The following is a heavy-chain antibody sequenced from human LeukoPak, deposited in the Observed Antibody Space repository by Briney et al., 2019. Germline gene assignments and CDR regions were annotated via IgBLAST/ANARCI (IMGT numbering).Heavy chain of an antibody. Sequence: GASVKVSCKASGYSFTNFDINWVRQATGQGLEWMGWMNPNSGNKGYAQKFQGRVTMTMNTSITTAYMELSSMRSEDTAVYYCARGPQWRGDYNYMDVWGRGTTVTVSS. CDR1: GYSFTNFD. CDR2: MNPNSGNK. CDR3: ARGPQWRGDYNYMDV. V-gene: IGHV1-8*02. J-gene: IGHJ6*03. D-gene: IGHD6-19*01.